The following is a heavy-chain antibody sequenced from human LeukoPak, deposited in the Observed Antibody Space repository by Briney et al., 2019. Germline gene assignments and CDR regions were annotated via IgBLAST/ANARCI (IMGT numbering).Heavy chain of an antibody. J-gene: IGHJ4*02. D-gene: IGHD1-26*01. V-gene: IGHV4-61*02. CDR2: IYTSGST. CDR3: ARDTGARRGFDY. Sequence: SQTLSLTCTVSGGSISSGSYYWSWIRQPAGKGLEWIGRIYTSGSTNYNPSLKSRVTISVDTSKNQFSLKLSSVTAADTAVYYCARDTGARRGFDYWGQGTLVTVSS. CDR1: GGSISSGSYY.